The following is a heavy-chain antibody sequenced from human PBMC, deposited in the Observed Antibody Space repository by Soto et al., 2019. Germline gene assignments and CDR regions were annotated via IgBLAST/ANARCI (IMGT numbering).Heavy chain of an antibody. J-gene: IGHJ4*02. D-gene: IGHD2-2*01. CDR2: ISYDGSNK. CDR1: GFTFSSYS. Sequence: LRLSCAASGFTFSSYSMNWVRQAPGKGLDWVAVISYDGSNKYYADSVKGRFTISRDNSKNTLYVQMNSLRAEDTAVYYCARGPSSLTRFDYWGQGTLVTVSS. CDR3: ARGPSSLTRFDY. V-gene: IGHV3-30*03.